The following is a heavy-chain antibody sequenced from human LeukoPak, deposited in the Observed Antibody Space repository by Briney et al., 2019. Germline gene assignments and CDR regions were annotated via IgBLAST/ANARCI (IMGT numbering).Heavy chain of an antibody. J-gene: IGHJ3*02. CDR1: GFTFSSYE. CDR3: ARDSNPNDGQVFYDAFDI. D-gene: IGHD5/OR15-5a*01. CDR2: ISSSGSTI. Sequence: GGSLRLSCAASGFTFSSYEMNWVRQAPGEGLEWVSYISSSGSTIYYADSVKGRFTISRDNAKNSLYLQMNSLRAEDTAVYFCARDSNPNDGQVFYDAFDIWGQGTMVTVSS. V-gene: IGHV3-48*03.